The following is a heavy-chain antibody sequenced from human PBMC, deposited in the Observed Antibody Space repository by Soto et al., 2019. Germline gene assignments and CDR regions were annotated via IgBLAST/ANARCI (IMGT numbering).Heavy chain of an antibody. V-gene: IGHV1-69*13. CDR1: GGTFSSYA. CDR2: IIPIFGTA. J-gene: IGHJ5*02. D-gene: IGHD2-15*01. CDR3: ARDIVVVVAATPNYNWFDP. Sequence: GASVKVSCKASGGTFSSYAISWVRQAPGQGLEWMGGIIPIFGTANYAQKFQGRVTITADESTSTAYMELSSLRSEDTAVYYCARDIVVVVAATPNYNWFDPWGQGTLVTVSS.